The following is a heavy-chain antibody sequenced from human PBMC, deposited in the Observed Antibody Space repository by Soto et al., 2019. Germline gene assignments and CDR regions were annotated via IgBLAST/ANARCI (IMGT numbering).Heavy chain of an antibody. Sequence: SETLSLTCAVYGGSFSGYYWSWIRQPPGKGLEWIGEINHSGSTNYNPSPKSRVTISVDTSKNQFSLKLSSVTAADTAVYYCARGEHCSGGSCYSVHLDYWGQGTLVTVSS. D-gene: IGHD2-15*01. CDR2: INHSGST. J-gene: IGHJ4*02. CDR3: ARGEHCSGGSCYSVHLDY. V-gene: IGHV4-34*01. CDR1: GGSFSGYY.